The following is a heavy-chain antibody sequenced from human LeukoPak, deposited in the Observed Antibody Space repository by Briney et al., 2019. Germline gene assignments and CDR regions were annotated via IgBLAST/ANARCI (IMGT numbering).Heavy chain of an antibody. V-gene: IGHV4-31*03. CDR3: ARLDIVATSVDY. CDR2: IYYSGST. CDR1: GGSISSGGYY. D-gene: IGHD5-12*01. Sequence: PSETLSLTCTVSGGSISSGGYYWSWIRQHPGKGLEWIGYIYYSGSTYYNPSLKSRVTISVDTSKNQFSLKLSSVTAADTAVYYCARLDIVATSVDYWGQGTLVTVSS. J-gene: IGHJ4*02.